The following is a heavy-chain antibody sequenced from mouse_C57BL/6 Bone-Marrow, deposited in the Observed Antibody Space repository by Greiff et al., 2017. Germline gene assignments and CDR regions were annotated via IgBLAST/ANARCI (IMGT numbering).Heavy chain of an antibody. J-gene: IGHJ2*01. Sequence: EVQLQQSGPELVKPGASVKMSCKASGYTFTDYNMHWVKQSHGKSLEWIGYINPNNGGTSYNQKCKGKATLTVTKSSSTAYMELRSLTSEDSAVYYWARSDAYYRPHFDYWGQGTTLTVSS. CDR3: ARSDAYYRPHFDY. V-gene: IGHV1-22*01. D-gene: IGHD2-14*01. CDR1: GYTFTDYN. CDR2: INPNNGGT.